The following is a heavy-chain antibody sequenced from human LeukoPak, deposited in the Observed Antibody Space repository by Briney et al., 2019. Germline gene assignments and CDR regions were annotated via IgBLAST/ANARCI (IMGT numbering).Heavy chain of an antibody. CDR1: GYTFTGYY. Sequence: ASVKVSCKASGYTFTGYYMHWVRQAPGQGLEWMGIINPSGGSTSYAQKFQGRVTMTRDTSTSTVYMELSSLRSEDTAVYYCAREGWNYVLWFDPWGQGTLVTVSS. D-gene: IGHD1-7*01. J-gene: IGHJ5*02. CDR3: AREGWNYVLWFDP. V-gene: IGHV1-46*01. CDR2: INPSGGST.